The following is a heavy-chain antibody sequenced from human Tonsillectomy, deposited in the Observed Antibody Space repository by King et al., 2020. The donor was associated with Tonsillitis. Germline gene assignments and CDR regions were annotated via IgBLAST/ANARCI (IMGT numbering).Heavy chain of an antibody. CDR1: GYSFTSYW. D-gene: IGHD3-9*01. J-gene: IGHJ4*02. CDR2: IDHSDSYT. V-gene: IGHV5-10-1*01. CDR3: AFEDY. Sequence: QLVQSGAEVKKNGESLRICCKSSGYSFTSYWISWLRQMHGKGLEWRGRIDHSDSYTNYSTSFQGHVTIAADKSISTTYLQWSRLKASDTAMYYCAFEDYWGQGTLVTVSS.